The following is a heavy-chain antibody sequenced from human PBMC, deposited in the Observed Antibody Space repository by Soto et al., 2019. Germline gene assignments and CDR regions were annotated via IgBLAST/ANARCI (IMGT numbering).Heavy chain of an antibody. V-gene: IGHV1-69*01. J-gene: IGHJ6*02. D-gene: IGHD5-18*01. CDR3: ARENTAMGYYYGMDV. Sequence: SVKVSCKASGGTFSSYANSWVRQAPGQGLEWMGGIIPIFGTANYAQKFQGRVTITADESTSTAYMELSSLRSEDTALYYCARENTAMGYYYGMDVWGQGTTVTVSS. CDR1: GGTFSSYA. CDR2: IIPIFGTA.